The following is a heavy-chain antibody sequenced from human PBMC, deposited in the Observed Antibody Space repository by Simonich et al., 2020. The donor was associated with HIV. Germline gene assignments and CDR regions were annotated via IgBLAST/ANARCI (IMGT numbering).Heavy chain of an antibody. D-gene: IGHD6-19*01. Sequence: QVQLVQSGAEVKKPGSSVKVSCKASGGTFSNYAINWVGQAPGQGLEWMGRIILFFGTANYGQKFQGRVTITADKSTSTAYMELSSLRSEDTAVYYCARDRIAVAPPGWFDPWGQGTLVTVSS. CDR3: ARDRIAVAPPGWFDP. J-gene: IGHJ5*02. CDR2: IILFFGTA. CDR1: GGTFSNYA. V-gene: IGHV1-69*13.